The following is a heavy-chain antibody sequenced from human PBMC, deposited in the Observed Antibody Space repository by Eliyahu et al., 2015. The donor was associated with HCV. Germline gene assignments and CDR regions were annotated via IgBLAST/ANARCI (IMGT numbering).Heavy chain of an antibody. D-gene: IGHD1-26*01. CDR2: ISSNGGST. CDR3: VKVSIGGSYVPLDY. CDR1: FPLRWYA. Sequence: EVQLVESGGGLVQPGGSLRLSCXXLWFPLRWYAMHWVRQAPGKGLEYVSAISSNGGSTYYADSVKGRFTISRDNSKNTLYLQMSSLRAEDTAVYYCVKVSIGGSYVPLDYWGQGTLVTVSS. J-gene: IGHJ4*02. V-gene: IGHV3-64D*06.